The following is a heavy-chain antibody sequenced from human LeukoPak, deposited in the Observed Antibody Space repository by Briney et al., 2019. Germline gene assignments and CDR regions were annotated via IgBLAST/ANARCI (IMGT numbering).Heavy chain of an antibody. CDR2: ISGSGGST. CDR1: GFTFSSYA. Sequence: GGSLRLSCAASGFTFSSYAMSWVRQAPGKGLEWVSAISGSGGSTYYADSVKGQFTISRDNSKNTLYLQMKSLRAEDTAVYYCAKDRSFFSYGGNYPYGMDVWGQGTTVTVSS. CDR3: AKDRSFFSYGGNYPYGMDV. D-gene: IGHD4/OR15-4a*01. J-gene: IGHJ6*02. V-gene: IGHV3-23*01.